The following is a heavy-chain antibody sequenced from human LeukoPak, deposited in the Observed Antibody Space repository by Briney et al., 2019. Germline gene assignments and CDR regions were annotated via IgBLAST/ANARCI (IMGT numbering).Heavy chain of an antibody. J-gene: IGHJ4*02. CDR3: ARDKNGDHYYFDY. V-gene: IGHV1-2*02. Sequence: GASVKVSCKASGYTFTGYYIHWVRQAPGQGLEWMGWINPDSGGTNYAQKFQGRVTMTRDTSISTVYMELSRLRSDDTAVYYCARDKNGDHYYFDYWGQGSLVTVSS. D-gene: IGHD4-17*01. CDR2: INPDSGGT. CDR1: GYTFTGYY.